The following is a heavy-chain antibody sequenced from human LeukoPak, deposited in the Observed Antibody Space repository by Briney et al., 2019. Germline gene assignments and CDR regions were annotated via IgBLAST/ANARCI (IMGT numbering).Heavy chain of an antibody. Sequence: GGSLRLSCAASGFTFSSYWMSWVRQAPGKGLEWVANIKQDGSEKYYVDSVKGRFTISRDNAKNSLYLQMNSLRAEDTAVYYCARDRARIAAAGGYHWGQGTLVTVSS. CDR1: GFTFSSYW. V-gene: IGHV3-7*01. D-gene: IGHD6-13*01. CDR2: IKQDGSEK. J-gene: IGHJ4*02. CDR3: ARDRARIAAAGGYH.